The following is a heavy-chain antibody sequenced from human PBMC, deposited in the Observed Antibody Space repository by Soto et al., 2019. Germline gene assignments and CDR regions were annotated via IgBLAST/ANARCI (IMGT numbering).Heavy chain of an antibody. CDR1: GFTFDDYA. D-gene: IGHD6-6*01. V-gene: IGHV3-9*01. Sequence: GGSLRLSCAASGFTFDDYAMHWVRQAPGKGLEWVSGISWNSGSIGYADSVKGRFTISRDNAKNSLYLQMNSLRAEDTALYYCASGSTIAARLGWNWFDPWGQGTLVTVSS. CDR3: ASGSTIAARLGWNWFDP. CDR2: ISWNSGSI. J-gene: IGHJ5*02.